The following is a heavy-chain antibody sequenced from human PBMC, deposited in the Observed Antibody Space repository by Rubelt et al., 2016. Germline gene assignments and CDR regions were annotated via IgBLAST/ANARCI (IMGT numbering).Heavy chain of an antibody. J-gene: IGHJ4*02. CDR1: RGTFNTYA. CDR2: INPNSCVT. D-gene: IGHD5/OR15-5a*01. CDR3: YYSVSR. V-gene: IGHV1-8*02. Sequence: QVQLVQSGAEVKKPGSSVKVSCKASRGTFNTYAFSWVRQAPGQGLEWMGRINPNSCVTKYAQKFQGRVTMTRKTAISTAYMELSSLRSDDTAVYWCYYSVSRWGQGTLVTVSS.